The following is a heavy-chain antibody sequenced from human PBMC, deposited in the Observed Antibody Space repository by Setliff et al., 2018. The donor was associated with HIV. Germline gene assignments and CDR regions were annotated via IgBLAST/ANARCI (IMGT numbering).Heavy chain of an antibody. V-gene: IGHV1-69*10. D-gene: IGHD6-19*01. CDR3: ARPRSGWYHYYYMDV. CDR2: IIPILGIA. Sequence: SVKVSCKASGGTFSSYAISWVRQAPGQGLEWMGGIIPILGIANYAQKFQGRVTITADKSTSTAYMELSSLRSEDTAAYYCARPRSGWYHYYYMDVWGKGTRSPSP. CDR1: GGTFSSYA. J-gene: IGHJ6*03.